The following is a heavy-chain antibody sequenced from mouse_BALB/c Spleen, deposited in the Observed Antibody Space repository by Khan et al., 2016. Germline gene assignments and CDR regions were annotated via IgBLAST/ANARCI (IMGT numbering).Heavy chain of an antibody. CDR3: ATVYYDYDGAMDY. D-gene: IGHD2-4*01. CDR2: IDPANGNT. V-gene: IGHV14-3*02. Sequence: VQLQQSGAELVKPGASVKFSCTASDFTIKDTYMHWVKQRPEQGLEWIGRIDPANGNTKYDPKFQGKATITADTSTNTAYLQLSSLTSEDTAVXCCATVYYDYDGAMDYWGQGTSVTVSS. CDR1: DFTIKDTY. J-gene: IGHJ4*01.